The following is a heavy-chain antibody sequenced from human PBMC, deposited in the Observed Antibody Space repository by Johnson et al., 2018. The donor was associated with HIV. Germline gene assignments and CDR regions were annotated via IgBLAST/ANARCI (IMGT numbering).Heavy chain of an antibody. CDR1: GFTFSSYD. Sequence: EMQLVESGGGLVQPGGSLRLSCAASGFTFSSYDMHWVRQATGKGLEWVSAIGTAGDTYYPGSVKGRFTISRENAKNSLYLQMNSLRAEDTALYYCARVGSGSYLLGAFDIWGQGTMVTVSS. V-gene: IGHV3-13*01. CDR3: ARVGSGSYLLGAFDI. CDR2: IGTAGDT. J-gene: IGHJ3*02. D-gene: IGHD1-26*01.